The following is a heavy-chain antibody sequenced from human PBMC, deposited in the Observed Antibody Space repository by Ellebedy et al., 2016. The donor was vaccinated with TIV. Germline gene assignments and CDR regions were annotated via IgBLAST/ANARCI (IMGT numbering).Heavy chain of an antibody. CDR3: ARALRRMYGSGSYGDY. V-gene: IGHV4-38-2*02. Sequence: SETLSLTXTVSGHSISSGYFWGWIRQSPGKGLEWIGSIYHSGSTYYNPSLKSRVTISVDTSKNQFSLKLSSVTAADTAVYYCARALRRMYGSGSYGDYWGQGTLVTVSS. CDR2: IYHSGST. J-gene: IGHJ4*02. D-gene: IGHD3-10*01. CDR1: GHSISSGYF.